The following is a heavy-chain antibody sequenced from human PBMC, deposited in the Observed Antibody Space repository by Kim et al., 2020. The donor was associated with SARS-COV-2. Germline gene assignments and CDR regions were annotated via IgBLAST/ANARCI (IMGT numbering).Heavy chain of an antibody. Sequence: GGSLRLSCADSGFTFSSYSMTWVRQAPGKGLEWVAAVSGNGADTFYADSMKGRFTISRDNSKNTLYLQMNSLRAEDTAVYFCAKAPSWNYDIQGSATFDSWGQGTLVTVSS. CDR2: VSGNGADT. D-gene: IGHD3-9*01. V-gene: IGHV3-23*01. CDR1: GFTFSSYS. CDR3: AKAPSWNYDIQGSATFDS. J-gene: IGHJ4*02.